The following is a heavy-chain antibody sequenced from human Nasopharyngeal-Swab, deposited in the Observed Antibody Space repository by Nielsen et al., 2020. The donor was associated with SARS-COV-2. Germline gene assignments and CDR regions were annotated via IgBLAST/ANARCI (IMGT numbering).Heavy chain of an antibody. Sequence: SVKVSCKASGGTFSSYAISWVRQAPGQGLEWMGGIIPIFGTANYAQKFQGRVTITADESMSTAYMELSSLRSEDTAVYYCARVCGSHWNYCYWGQGTLVTVSS. V-gene: IGHV1-69*13. D-gene: IGHD1-7*01. CDR1: GGTFSSYA. CDR3: ARVCGSHWNYCY. CDR2: IIPIFGTA. J-gene: IGHJ4*02.